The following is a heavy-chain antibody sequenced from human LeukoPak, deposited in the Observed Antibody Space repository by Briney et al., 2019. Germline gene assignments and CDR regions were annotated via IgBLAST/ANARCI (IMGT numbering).Heavy chain of an antibody. CDR2: IKQDGSEK. CDR3: ARDLYCGY. Sequence: GGSLRLSCAASGFTFSSHRMSWVRQAPGKGLEWVANIKQDGSEKYYVDSVKGRFTISRDNAKNSLYLQMNSLRAEDTAVYYCARDLYCGYWGQGTLVTVSS. D-gene: IGHD2-15*01. CDR1: GFTFSSHR. V-gene: IGHV3-7*01. J-gene: IGHJ4*02.